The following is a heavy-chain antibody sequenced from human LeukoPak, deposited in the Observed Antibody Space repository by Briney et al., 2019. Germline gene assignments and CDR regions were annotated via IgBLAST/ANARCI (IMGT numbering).Heavy chain of an antibody. V-gene: IGHV1-46*01. Sequence: ASVKVSCKASGYLFTSHYMHWVRQVPGQGLEWMGLINPGGGSTWYAQKFQGRVTLTRDTSTNTDYMELSSLKSEDTAVYYCARGPPVVPAAIYYYYGMDVWGQGTTVTVSS. J-gene: IGHJ6*02. CDR2: INPGGGST. D-gene: IGHD2-2*02. CDR3: ARGPPVVPAAIYYYYGMDV. CDR1: GYLFTSHY.